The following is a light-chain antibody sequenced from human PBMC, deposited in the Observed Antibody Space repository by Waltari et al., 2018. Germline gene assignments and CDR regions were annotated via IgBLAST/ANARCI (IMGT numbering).Light chain of an antibody. CDR1: SSDVGGYDY. V-gene: IGLV2-14*03. CDR2: DVS. CDR3: SSYSSNSLYV. J-gene: IGLJ1*01. Sequence: QSALTQPASVSGSPGQSITISCTGTSSDVGGYDYVSWYQQYPGKAPKLGIYDVSNRPSVASNRFSGSKSGNTASLIISGLLAEDEADYYCSSYSSNSLYVFGTGTKVTVL.